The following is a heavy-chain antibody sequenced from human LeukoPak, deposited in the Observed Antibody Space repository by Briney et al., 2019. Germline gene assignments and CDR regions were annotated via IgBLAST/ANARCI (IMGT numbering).Heavy chain of an antibody. D-gene: IGHD3-16*01. CDR2: ISGSGGST. J-gene: IGHJ4*02. CDR3: ARDGYYLLPYFDY. Sequence: GGSLRLSCAASGFTFSNYAMSWVRQAPGKGLEWVSAISGSGGSTYDADSVKGRFTISRDNSKNTLYLQMNSLRAEDTAVYYCARDGYYLLPYFDYWGQGTLVTVSS. CDR1: GFTFSNYA. V-gene: IGHV3-23*01.